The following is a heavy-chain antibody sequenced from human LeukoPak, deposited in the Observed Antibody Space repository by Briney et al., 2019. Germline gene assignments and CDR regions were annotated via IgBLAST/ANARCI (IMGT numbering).Heavy chain of an antibody. CDR1: GFSFDDYA. V-gene: IGHV3-43*02. D-gene: IGHD3-22*01. J-gene: IGHJ4*02. CDR2: ISADGDST. Sequence: GFLRLSCAAAGFSFDDYAMYWVRQAPGKGLQWVSVISADGDSTYYADSVTGRFTISRDNSKNSLYLQMNSLRSEDTAFYYCAKDQAPYYYATTGYPDYWGQGTLVTVSS. CDR3: AKDQAPYYYATTGYPDY.